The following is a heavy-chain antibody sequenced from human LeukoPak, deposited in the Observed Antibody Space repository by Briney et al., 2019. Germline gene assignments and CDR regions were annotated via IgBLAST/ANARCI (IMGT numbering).Heavy chain of an antibody. CDR1: GFTLSSYE. Sequence: GGSLRLTCTVSGFTLSSYEMTWFRQAPGKGLEWVSSISSSSSYIYYADSVKGRFTVSWDNAKNSFYLQMNSLRAEDTAVYYCARDGPGSGSYSSYYYYYMDVWGKGTTVTVSS. D-gene: IGHD3-10*01. J-gene: IGHJ6*03. CDR3: ARDGPGSGSYSSYYYYYMDV. CDR2: ISSSSSYI. V-gene: IGHV3-21*01.